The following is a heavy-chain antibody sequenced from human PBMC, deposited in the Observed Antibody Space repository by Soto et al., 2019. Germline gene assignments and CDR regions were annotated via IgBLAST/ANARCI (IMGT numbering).Heavy chain of an antibody. D-gene: IGHD3-16*02. J-gene: IGHJ4*02. CDR1: GFTFSSYA. V-gene: IGHV3-23*01. Sequence: EVQLLESGGGLVQPGGSLRLSCAASGFTFSSYAMSWGRQAPGKGLEWVSAISGSGGSTYYADSVKGRFTISRDNSKNTLYLQMNSLRAEDTAVYYCAKDGHDYIWGSYRFLPYYFDYWGQGTLVTVSS. CDR2: ISGSGGST. CDR3: AKDGHDYIWGSYRFLPYYFDY.